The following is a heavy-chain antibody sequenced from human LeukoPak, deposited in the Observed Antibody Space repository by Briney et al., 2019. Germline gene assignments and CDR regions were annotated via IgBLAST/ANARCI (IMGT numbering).Heavy chain of an antibody. J-gene: IGHJ6*02. CDR3: ARGDYYDSSGYLTPYYYYGMDV. Sequence: PGGSLRLSCAASGFTFSSYNMNWVRQAPGKGLEWVSYISSGGSTTYYADSVKGRFTISRDNSKNTLYLQMNSLRAEDTAVYYCARGDYYDSSGYLTPYYYYGMDVWGQGTTVTVSS. CDR2: ISSGGSTT. D-gene: IGHD3-22*01. V-gene: IGHV3-48*01. CDR1: GFTFSSYN.